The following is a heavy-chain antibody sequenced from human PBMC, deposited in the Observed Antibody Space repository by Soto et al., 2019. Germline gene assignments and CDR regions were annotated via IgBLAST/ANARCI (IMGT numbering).Heavy chain of an antibody. CDR2: IIPIFGTA. CDR1: GGTFSSYA. CDR3: VRTSFYYSYGSYYYYYGMDV. J-gene: IGHJ6*02. Sequence: RASVKVSCKVSGGTFSSYAISWVRQAPGQGLEWMGGIIPIFGTANYAQKFQGRVTITADKSTSTAYMELSSLSSEDTAVYYCVRTSFYYSYGSYYYYYGMDVWGQGTTVTVSS. D-gene: IGHD5-18*01. V-gene: IGHV1-69*06.